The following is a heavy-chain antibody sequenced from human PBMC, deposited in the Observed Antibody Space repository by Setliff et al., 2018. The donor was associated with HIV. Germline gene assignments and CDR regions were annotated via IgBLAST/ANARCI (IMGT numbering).Heavy chain of an antibody. CDR2: IHYSGNT. CDR1: GASIVSHY. J-gene: IGHJ5*02. V-gene: IGHV4-59*11. CDR3: ARGSLAGTGT. D-gene: IGHD1-1*01. Sequence: KTSETLSLTCTVSGASIVSHYWTWIRQPPGMGLEWIGNIHYSGNTNYNPSLKSRVTISIDTSKTQFSLHLTSVTSADTAVYYCARGSLAGTGTWGQGTLVTVSS.